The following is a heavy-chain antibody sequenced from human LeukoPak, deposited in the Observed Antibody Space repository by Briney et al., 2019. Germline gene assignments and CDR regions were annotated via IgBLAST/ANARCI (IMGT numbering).Heavy chain of an antibody. J-gene: IGHJ4*02. CDR3: ATHTYYYDSSGYYEDY. CDR2: ISSSSSYI. V-gene: IGHV3-21*01. D-gene: IGHD3-22*01. CDR1: GFTFSSYS. Sequence: PGGSLRLSCAASGFTFSSYSMNWVRQAPGKGLEWVSSISSSSSYIYYADSVKGRFTISRDNAKNSLYLQMNSLRAEDTAVYYCATHTYYYDSSGYYEDYWGQGTLVTVSS.